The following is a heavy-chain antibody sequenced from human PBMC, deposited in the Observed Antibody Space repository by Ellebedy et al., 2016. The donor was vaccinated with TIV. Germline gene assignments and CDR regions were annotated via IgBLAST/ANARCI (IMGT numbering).Heavy chain of an antibody. D-gene: IGHD6-13*01. V-gene: IGHV4-39*01. CDR1: GGSISSSSYY. CDR3: ATSIIAAAGSLDY. J-gene: IGHJ4*02. Sequence: SETLSLXXTVSGGSISSSSYYWGWIRQPPGKGLEWIGSIYYSGSTYYNPSLKSRVTISVDTSKNQFSLKLSSVTAADTAVYYCATSIIAAAGSLDYWGQGTLVTVSS. CDR2: IYYSGST.